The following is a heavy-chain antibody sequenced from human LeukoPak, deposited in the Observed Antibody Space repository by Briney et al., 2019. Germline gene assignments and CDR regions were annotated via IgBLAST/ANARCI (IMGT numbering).Heavy chain of an antibody. V-gene: IGHV1-69*13. D-gene: IGHD5-18*01. CDR3: ARAPGTAMVLPDY. CDR2: IIPIFGTA. CDR1: GGTFSSYA. Sequence: GASVKVSCKASGGTFSSYAISWVRQAPGQGLEWMGGIIPIFGTANYAQKFQGGVTITADESTSTAYMELSSLRSEDTAVYYCARAPGTAMVLPDYWGQGTLVTVSS. J-gene: IGHJ4*02.